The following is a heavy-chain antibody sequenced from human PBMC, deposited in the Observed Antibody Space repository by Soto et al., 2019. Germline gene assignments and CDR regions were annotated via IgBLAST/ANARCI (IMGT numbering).Heavy chain of an antibody. V-gene: IGHV3-23*01. CDR3: AKESAEWELLVPSSFDY. J-gene: IGHJ4*02. D-gene: IGHD1-26*01. Sequence: GGSLRLSCAASGFTFSSYAMSWVRQAPGKGLEWVSAISGSGGSTYYADSVKGRFTISRDNSKNTLYLQMNSLRAEDTAVYYCAKESAEWELLVPSSFDYWGQGTLVTVSS. CDR2: ISGSGGST. CDR1: GFTFSSYA.